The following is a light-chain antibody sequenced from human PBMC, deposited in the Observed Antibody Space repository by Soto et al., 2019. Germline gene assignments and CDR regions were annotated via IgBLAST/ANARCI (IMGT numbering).Light chain of an antibody. CDR2: DAS. J-gene: IGKJ5*01. CDR3: QQRSNWPPIT. V-gene: IGKV3-11*01. Sequence: EIVLTQSPATLSLSPGERATLSCRASQSVGTYLAWYQQKPGQAPRLLIYDASNRATGIPARFHGSGSGTDFTLSISSLEPEDFAVYYCQQRSNWPPITFGQGTRLEIK. CDR1: QSVGTY.